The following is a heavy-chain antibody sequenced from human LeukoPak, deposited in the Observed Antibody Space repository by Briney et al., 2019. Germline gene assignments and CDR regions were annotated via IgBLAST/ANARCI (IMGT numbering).Heavy chain of an antibody. Sequence: GGSLRLSCAASGFTVSSNYMSWVRQAPGKGLEWVSVIYSGGSTYYADSVKGRFTISRDNSKNTLYLQMNSLRAEDTAVYYCARALSIAAAESYFDYWGQGTLVTVSS. CDR1: GFTVSSNY. CDR2: IYSGGST. V-gene: IGHV3-53*05. D-gene: IGHD6-13*01. CDR3: ARALSIAAAESYFDY. J-gene: IGHJ4*02.